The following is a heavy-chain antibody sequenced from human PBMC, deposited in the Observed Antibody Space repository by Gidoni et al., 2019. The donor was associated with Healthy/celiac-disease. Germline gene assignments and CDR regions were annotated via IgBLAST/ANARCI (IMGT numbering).Heavy chain of an antibody. CDR2: IYYSGST. D-gene: IGHD6-19*01. CDR3: AKTGYSSGWPYYFDY. CDR1: GGSISSYY. J-gene: IGHJ4*02. V-gene: IGHV4-59*01. Sequence: QVQLQESGPGLVKPSETLSLTCTVSGGSISSYYWSWIRQPPGKGLEWIGYIYYSGSTNYNPSLKSRVTISVDTSKNQFSLKLSSVTAADTAVYYCAKTGYSSGWPYYFDYWGQGTLVTVSS.